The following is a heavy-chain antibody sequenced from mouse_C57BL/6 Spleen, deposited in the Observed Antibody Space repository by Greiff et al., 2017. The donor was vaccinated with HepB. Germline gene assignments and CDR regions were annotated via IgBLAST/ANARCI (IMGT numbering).Heavy chain of an antibody. D-gene: IGHD4-1*01. Sequence: EVKLVESGGGLVQPGGSLKLSCAASGFTFSDYYMYWVRQTPEKRLEWVAYISNGGGSTYYPDTVKGRFTISRDNAKNTLYLQMSRLKSEDTAMYYCARQGTGTWYFDVWGTGTTVTVSS. CDR1: GFTFSDYY. V-gene: IGHV5-12*01. J-gene: IGHJ1*03. CDR3: ARQGTGTWYFDV. CDR2: ISNGGGST.